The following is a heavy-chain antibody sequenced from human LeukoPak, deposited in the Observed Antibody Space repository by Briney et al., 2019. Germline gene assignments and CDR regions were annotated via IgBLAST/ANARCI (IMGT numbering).Heavy chain of an antibody. J-gene: IGHJ4*02. CDR3: ARSPRGYSYGHIDY. D-gene: IGHD5-18*01. V-gene: IGHV3-13*01. CDR1: GFNLSYYD. Sequence: GGSLRLSCAASGFNLSYYDMHWVRQTTGKGLECVSAIGAAGDTYYPGSVKSRFTISRENARNSLYLQMNSLRAEDTAVYYCARSPRGYSYGHIDYWGQGTLVTVSS. CDR2: IGAAGDT.